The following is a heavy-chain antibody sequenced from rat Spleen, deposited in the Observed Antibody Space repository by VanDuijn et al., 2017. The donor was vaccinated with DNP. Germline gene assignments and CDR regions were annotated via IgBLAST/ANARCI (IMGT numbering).Heavy chain of an antibody. CDR3: TKAGGYSPWYFDY. D-gene: IGHD1-11*01. V-gene: IGHV5S11*01. J-gene: IGHJ2*01. CDR1: GFTFSDYY. Sequence: EVQLVESGGGFVQPGRSLKLSCAASGFTFSDYYMAWVRQAPTKGLEWVASISTGGGNTYYRDSVKGRFTISRDNAKSTLYLQMDSLRSEETATYYCTKAGGYSPWYFDYWGQGVMVTVSS. CDR2: ISTGGGNT.